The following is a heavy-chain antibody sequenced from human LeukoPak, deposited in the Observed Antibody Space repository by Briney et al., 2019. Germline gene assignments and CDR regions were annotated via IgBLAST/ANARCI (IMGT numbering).Heavy chain of an antibody. J-gene: IGHJ4*02. CDR3: ARGDYGDHHFDY. D-gene: IGHD4-17*01. CDR2: IYYSGST. V-gene: IGHV4-59*01. CDR1: GGSISSYY. Sequence: SETLSLTCTVSGGSISSYYWSWIRQPPGKGLEWIGYIYYSGSTNYNPSLKSRVTISVDTSKNQFSLKLSSVTAADTAVYYCARGDYGDHHFDYWGQGTLVTVSS.